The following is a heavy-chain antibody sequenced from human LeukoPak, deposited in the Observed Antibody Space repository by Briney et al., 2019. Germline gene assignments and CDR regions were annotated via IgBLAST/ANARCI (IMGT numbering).Heavy chain of an antibody. V-gene: IGHV3-30*02. CDR3: AKGTTVTHDY. CDR2: IRYDGSNK. J-gene: IGHJ4*02. Sequence: SGGSLRLSCAASGFTFSSYGMHWVRQAPGKGLEWVAFIRYDGSNKYYADSVKGRFTISRDNSKNTLYLQMNSLRAEDTAVYYCAKGTTVTHDYWGQGTLVTVSS. CDR1: GFTFSSYG. D-gene: IGHD4-17*01.